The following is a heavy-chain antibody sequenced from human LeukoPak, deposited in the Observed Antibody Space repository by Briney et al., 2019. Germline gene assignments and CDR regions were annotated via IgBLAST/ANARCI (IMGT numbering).Heavy chain of an antibody. J-gene: IGHJ3*02. D-gene: IGHD2-15*01. Sequence: TGGSLRLSCAASGFTFSSYAMSWVRQAPGKGLEWVSAISGSGGSTYYADSVKGRFTISRDNSKNTLYLQMNSLRAEDTAVYYCAKGNGYCSGGSCYSHDAFDIWGQGTMVTVSS. CDR2: ISGSGGST. CDR1: GFTFSSYA. V-gene: IGHV3-23*01. CDR3: AKGNGYCSGGSCYSHDAFDI.